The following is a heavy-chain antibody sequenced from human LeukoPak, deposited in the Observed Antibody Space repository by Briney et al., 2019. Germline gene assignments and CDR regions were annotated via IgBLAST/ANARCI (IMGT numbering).Heavy chain of an antibody. CDR1: GFTFSSYA. V-gene: IGHV3-23*01. J-gene: IGHJ4*02. Sequence: GASLRLSCAASGFTFSSYAMSWVRQAPGKGLEWVSAISGSGGSTYYADSVKGRFTISRDNSKNTLYLQMNSLRAEDTAVYYCAKGVGPDRTRGDYWGQGTLVTVSS. CDR3: AKGVGPDRTRGDY. D-gene: IGHD1-14*01. CDR2: ISGSGGST.